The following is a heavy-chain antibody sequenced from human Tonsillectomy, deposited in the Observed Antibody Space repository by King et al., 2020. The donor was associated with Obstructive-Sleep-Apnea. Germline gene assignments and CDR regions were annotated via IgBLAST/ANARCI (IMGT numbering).Heavy chain of an antibody. CDR1: GFTFSSYA. CDR3: VSSGSYYVGSDAFNM. CDR2: ISGSGEST. D-gene: IGHD1-26*01. V-gene: IGHV3-23*04. J-gene: IGHJ3*02. Sequence: VQLVESGGGLVQPGGSLRLSCAASGFTFSSYAMTWVRQAPGKGLEWVSGISGSGESTYYADSVKGRFTISRDDSKNTLYLQMNSLRVEDTAVYYCVSSGSYYVGSDAFNMWGQGTMVTVSS.